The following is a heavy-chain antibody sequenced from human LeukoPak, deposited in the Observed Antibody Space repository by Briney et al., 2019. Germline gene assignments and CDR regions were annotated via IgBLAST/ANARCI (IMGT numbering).Heavy chain of an antibody. Sequence: SETLSLTCTVSGGSISSSSYYWGWIRQPPGKGLEWIGSIYYSGSTYHNPSLKSRVTISVDTSKNQFSLKLSSVTAADTAVYYCAREGESYYASGSPDYWGQGTLVTVSS. J-gene: IGHJ4*02. CDR1: GGSISSSSYY. D-gene: IGHD3-10*01. CDR3: AREGESYYASGSPDY. V-gene: IGHV4-39*07. CDR2: IYYSGST.